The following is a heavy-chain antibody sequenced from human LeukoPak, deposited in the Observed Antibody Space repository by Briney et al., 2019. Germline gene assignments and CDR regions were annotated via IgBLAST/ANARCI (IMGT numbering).Heavy chain of an antibody. CDR2: ISSSSSYI. CDR3: ARVGQLVGIDY. V-gene: IGHV3-21*01. Sequence: PGGSLRLSCAASGFTFSSYSMNWVRQAPGKGLEWVSSISSSSSYIYYADSVKGRFTISRDNAKNSLYLQRNSLRAEDTAVCYCARVGQLVGIDYWGQGTLVTVSS. CDR1: GFTFSSYS. J-gene: IGHJ4*02. D-gene: IGHD6-6*01.